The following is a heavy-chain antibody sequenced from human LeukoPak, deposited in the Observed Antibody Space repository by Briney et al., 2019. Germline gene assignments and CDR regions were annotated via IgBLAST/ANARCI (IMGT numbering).Heavy chain of an antibody. CDR1: GYTFTSYG. Sequence: GASVKVSRKASGYTFTSYGISWVRQAPGQGLEWMGWISAYNGNTNYAQKLQGRVTMTTDTSTSTAYMELRSLRSDDTAVYYCARVAPRPMVQGVIVYWGQGTLVTVSS. V-gene: IGHV1-18*01. J-gene: IGHJ4*02. CDR2: ISAYNGNT. CDR3: ARVAPRPMVQGVIVY. D-gene: IGHD3-10*01.